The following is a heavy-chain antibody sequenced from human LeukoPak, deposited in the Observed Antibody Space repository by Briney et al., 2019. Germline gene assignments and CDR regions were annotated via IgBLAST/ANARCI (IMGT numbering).Heavy chain of an antibody. CDR2: IFYNGNT. D-gene: IGHD6-19*01. V-gene: IGHV4-59*01. J-gene: IGHJ5*02. CDR3: ARAGWIHGWFDP. CDR1: GASFSSYY. Sequence: SETLSLTCTVSGASFSSYYWSWLRQPPGKGLEWIAYIFYNGNTKYNPSLKSRVTISVDTSKTQFSLKLSSVTAADTALYYCARAGWIHGWFDPWGQGTLLTVSS.